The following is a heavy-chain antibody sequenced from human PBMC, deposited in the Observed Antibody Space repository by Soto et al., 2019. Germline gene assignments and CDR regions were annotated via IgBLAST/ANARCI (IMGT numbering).Heavy chain of an antibody. Sequence: QVQLQESGPGLVNPSQTLSLNCTVSGGSINSGGSNWNWIRQRPGEGLEWIGYITYRGTTYSIPSLKSRVTMSVDTSKNQFSLKLSSVSAADTAVYYCSRDSGESLRFFDYWGQGAPVTVSS. CDR2: ITYRGTT. D-gene: IGHD3-10*01. V-gene: IGHV4-31*03. CDR3: SRDSGESLRFFDY. CDR1: GGSINSGGSN. J-gene: IGHJ4*02.